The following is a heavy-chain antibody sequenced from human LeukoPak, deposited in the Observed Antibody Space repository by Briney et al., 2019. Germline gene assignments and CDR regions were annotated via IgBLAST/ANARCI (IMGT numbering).Heavy chain of an antibody. Sequence: GASVKVSCKASGYTFTSYYMHWVRQAPGQGLEWMGIINPSGGSTSYAQKFQGRVTMTRDTSTSIVYMELSSLRYEDTAVFYCARAGTGTSVRWDYWGQGTLVTVSS. CDR2: INPSGGST. D-gene: IGHD1-7*01. J-gene: IGHJ4*02. V-gene: IGHV1-46*01. CDR3: ARAGTGTSVRWDY. CDR1: GYTFTSYY.